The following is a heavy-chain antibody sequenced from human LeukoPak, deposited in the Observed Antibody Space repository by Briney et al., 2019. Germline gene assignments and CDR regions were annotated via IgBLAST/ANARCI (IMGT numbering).Heavy chain of an antibody. CDR3: ARGVGYRLDY. CDR1: GFTFSNYA. D-gene: IGHD5-12*01. CDR2: ISYDGSNK. V-gene: IGHV3-30-3*01. Sequence: PGGSLRLSCAASGFTFSNYAMLWVRQAPGKGLEWVAIISYDGSNKYYADSVKGRFTISRDNSKNTLYLQMNSLRSEDTAVYHCARGVGYRLDYWGQGSLVTVSS. J-gene: IGHJ4*02.